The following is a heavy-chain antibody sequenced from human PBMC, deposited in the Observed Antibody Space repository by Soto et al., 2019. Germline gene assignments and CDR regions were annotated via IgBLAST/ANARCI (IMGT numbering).Heavy chain of an antibody. CDR1: VVSISTGGYY. CDR3: ARKQAGFSYGIDY. Sequence: SETLSLTCTFSVVSISTGGYYCSWIRQYPGKGLEWLGYIDGSGYTFYNPSLQSRLTLSMDTSKNQFSLKLSSATAADTAVYFCARKQAGFSYGIDYWGQGTLVTVSS. D-gene: IGHD3-10*01. V-gene: IGHV4-31*03. J-gene: IGHJ4*02. CDR2: IDGSGYT.